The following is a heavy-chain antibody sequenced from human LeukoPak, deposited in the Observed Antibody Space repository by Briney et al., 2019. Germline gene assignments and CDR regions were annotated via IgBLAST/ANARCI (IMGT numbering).Heavy chain of an antibody. D-gene: IGHD6-13*01. CDR3: ASSSSWYGENWFDP. CDR1: GGSISSYY. V-gene: IGHV4-59*08. Sequence: PSETLSLTCTVSGGSISSYYWSWIRQPPGKGLEWIGYIYYSGSTNYNPSLKSRVTISVDTSKNQFSLKLSSVTAADTAVYCCASSSSWYGENWFDPWGQGTLVTVSS. J-gene: IGHJ5*02. CDR2: IYYSGST.